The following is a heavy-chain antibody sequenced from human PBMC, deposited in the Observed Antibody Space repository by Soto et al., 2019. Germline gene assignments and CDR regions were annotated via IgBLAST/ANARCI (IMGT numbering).Heavy chain of an antibody. V-gene: IGHV3-30-3*01. Sequence: QVQLVESGGGVVQPGRSLRLSCAASGFTFSSYAMHWVRQAPGKGLEWVAVISYDGSNKYYADSVKGRFTISRDNSKNTLEQQMNSLRAEDTAVYYCASSPYYDILPGYPPPFDYWGQGTLVTVSS. CDR3: ASSPYYDILPGYPPPFDY. D-gene: IGHD3-9*01. CDR2: ISYDGSNK. J-gene: IGHJ4*02. CDR1: GFTFSSYA.